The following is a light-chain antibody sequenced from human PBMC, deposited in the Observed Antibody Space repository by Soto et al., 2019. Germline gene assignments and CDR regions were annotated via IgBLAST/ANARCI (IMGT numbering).Light chain of an antibody. CDR2: EVS. Sequence: QSVLTQPASVSGSPGQSFTISCTGTSSDVGGYNYVSWYQQHPGKAPKLVIYEVSNRPSGVSIRFSGSKSGNTASLTISGLQAEDEADYYCSSYTSSGTLVFGGGTKLTVL. CDR1: SSDVGGYNY. CDR3: SSYTSSGTLV. J-gene: IGLJ2*01. V-gene: IGLV2-14*01.